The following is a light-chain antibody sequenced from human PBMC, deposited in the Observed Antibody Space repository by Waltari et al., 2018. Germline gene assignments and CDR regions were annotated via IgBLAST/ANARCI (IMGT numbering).Light chain of an antibody. Sequence: SLLTQPPSASGTPGQRVPISCSGSSSNIGSNYVYWSQQLPGTAPKLLIYRTNQRPSGGPDRVSVSESGTSAPLPSSWLRSADEADYYCAACDDSLTCPVVFVGGTKLTVL. CDR3: AACDDSLTCPVV. CDR1: SSNIGSNY. CDR2: RTN. J-gene: IGLJ3*02. V-gene: IGLV1-47*01.